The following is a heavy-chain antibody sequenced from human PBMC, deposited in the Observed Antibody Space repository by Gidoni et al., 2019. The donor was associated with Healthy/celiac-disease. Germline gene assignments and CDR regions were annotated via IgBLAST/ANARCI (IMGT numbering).Heavy chain of an antibody. J-gene: IGHJ6*02. CDR3: ARHSGDPFWVPYCSGGSCYHSGYYYGMDV. D-gene: IGHD2-15*01. V-gene: IGHV5-51*01. CDR1: GYSFTSYW. CDR2: IYPGDSDT. Sequence: EVQLVQSGAEVKKPGESLKISCKGSGYSFTSYWIGWVRQMPGKGLEWMGIIYPGDSDTRYSPSFQGQVTISADKSISTAYLQWSSLKASDTAMYYCARHSGDPFWVPYCSGGSCYHSGYYYGMDVWGQGTTVTVSS.